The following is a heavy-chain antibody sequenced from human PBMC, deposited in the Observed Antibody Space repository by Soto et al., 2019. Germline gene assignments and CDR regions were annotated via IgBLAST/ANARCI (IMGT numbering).Heavy chain of an antibody. D-gene: IGHD4-17*01. V-gene: IGHV4-59*01. J-gene: IGHJ4*02. CDR1: GGSISSYY. Sequence: PSETLPLTCTVSGGSISSYYWSWIRQPPGKGLEWIGYIYYSGSTNYNPSLKSRVTISVDTSRNQFSLKLSSVTAADTAVYYCARDPPDGDSYFDYWGQGTLVTVSS. CDR2: IYYSGST. CDR3: ARDPPDGDSYFDY.